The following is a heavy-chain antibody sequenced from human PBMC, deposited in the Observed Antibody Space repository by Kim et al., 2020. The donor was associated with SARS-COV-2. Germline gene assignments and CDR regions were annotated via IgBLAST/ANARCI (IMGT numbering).Heavy chain of an antibody. CDR1: GYTFTSYG. V-gene: IGHV1-18*04. D-gene: IGHD6-19*01. CDR2: ISAYNGNT. J-gene: IGHJ4*02. Sequence: ASVKVSCKASGYTFTSYGISWVRQAPGQGLEGMGWISAYNGNTNYAQKLQGRVTMTTDTSTSTAYMELRSLRSDDTAVYYCARVRRSLGPRAVAAYYFDYWGQGTLVTVSS. CDR3: ARVRRSLGPRAVAAYYFDY.